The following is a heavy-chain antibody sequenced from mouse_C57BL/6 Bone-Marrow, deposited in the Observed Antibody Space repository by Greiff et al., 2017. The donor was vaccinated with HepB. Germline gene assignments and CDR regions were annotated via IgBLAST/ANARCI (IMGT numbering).Heavy chain of an antibody. CDR3: TRYVYDYTWFAY. D-gene: IGHD2-4*01. CDR2: ISSGGDYI. CDR1: GFTFSSYA. Sequence: DVMLVESGEGLVKPGGSLKLSCAASGFTFSSYAMSWVRQTPEKRLEWVAYISSGGDYIYYADTVKGRFTISRDNARNTLYLQMSSLKSEDTAMYYCTRYVYDYTWFAYWGQGTLVTVSA. J-gene: IGHJ3*01. V-gene: IGHV5-9-1*02.